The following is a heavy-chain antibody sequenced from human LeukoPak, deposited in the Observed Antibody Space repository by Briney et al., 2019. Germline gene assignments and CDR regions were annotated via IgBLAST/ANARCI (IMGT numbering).Heavy chain of an antibody. CDR1: GGSISSGGYY. V-gene: IGHV4-31*03. CDR3: ARARIARRDGYNTFDY. D-gene: IGHD5-24*01. CDR2: IYYSGST. J-gene: IGHJ4*02. Sequence: SETLSLTCTVSGGSISSGGYYWSWIRQHPGKGLEWIGYIYYSGSTYYNPSLKSRVTISVDTSKNQFSLKLSSVTAADTAVYYCARARIARRDGYNTFDYWGQGTLVTVSP.